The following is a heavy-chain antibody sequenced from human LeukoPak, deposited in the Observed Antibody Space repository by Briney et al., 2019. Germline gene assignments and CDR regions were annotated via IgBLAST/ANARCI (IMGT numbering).Heavy chain of an antibody. V-gene: IGHV3-7*01. Sequence: GGSLRLSCAASGFTFSSYAMSWVRQAPGKGLEWVANIKQDGSEKYYVDSVKGRFTISRDNAKNSLYLQMNSLRAEDTAVYYCASNPGRYYFDYWGQGTLVTVSS. D-gene: IGHD2-15*01. CDR2: IKQDGSEK. CDR1: GFTFSSYA. J-gene: IGHJ4*02. CDR3: ASNPGRYYFDY.